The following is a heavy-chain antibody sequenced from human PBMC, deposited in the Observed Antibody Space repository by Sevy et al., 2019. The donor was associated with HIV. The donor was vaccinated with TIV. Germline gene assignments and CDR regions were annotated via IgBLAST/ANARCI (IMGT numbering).Heavy chain of an antibody. CDR3: AREGSTWAGRFDP. V-gene: IGHV4-61*02. CDR2: IYSSGST. CDR1: GGSIISGSYY. Sequence: SETLSLTCTVSGGSIISGSYYWSWIRQPAGKGLEWIGRIYSSGSTNYNPSLKSRVTISVDTSKNQFSLKLSSVTAADTAVYYCAREGSTWAGRFDPWGQGTLVTVSS. D-gene: IGHD2-2*01. J-gene: IGHJ5*02.